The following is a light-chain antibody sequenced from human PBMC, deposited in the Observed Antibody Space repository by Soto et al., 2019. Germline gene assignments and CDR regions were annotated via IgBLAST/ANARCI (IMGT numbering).Light chain of an antibody. CDR3: SSYTTSNTRQIA. CDR1: SSDVGGYNY. J-gene: IGLJ1*01. CDR2: DVS. V-gene: IGLV2-14*03. Sequence: QSALTQPASVSGSPGQSITISCTGTSSDVGGYNYVSWYQHHPGKAPKLMIFDVSNRPSGVSNRFSGSKSGNTASLTISCLQPEDEADYYCSSYTTSNTRQIAFGTGTKVTVL.